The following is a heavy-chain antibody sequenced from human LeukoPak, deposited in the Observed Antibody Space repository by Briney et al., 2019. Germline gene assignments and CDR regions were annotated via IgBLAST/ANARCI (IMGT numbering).Heavy chain of an antibody. J-gene: IGHJ6*02. V-gene: IGHV4-34*01. Sequence: SETLSLTCAVYGGSFSGYYWSWIRQPPSKGLEWIGEINHSGSTNYNPSLKSRVTISVDTSKNQFYLKLSSVTAADTAVYYCATPSQGYYYYGMDVWGQGTTVTVSS. CDR2: INHSGST. CDR3: ATPSQGYYYYGMDV. CDR1: GGSFSGYY.